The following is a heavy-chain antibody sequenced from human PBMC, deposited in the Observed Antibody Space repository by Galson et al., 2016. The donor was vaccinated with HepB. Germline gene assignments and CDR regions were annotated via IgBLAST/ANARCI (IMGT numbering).Heavy chain of an antibody. D-gene: IGHD6-13*01. CDR3: ARDLEAAPGSLDIDF. V-gene: IGHV4-31*03. Sequence: TLSLTCSVSGGSVSSKGSFWTWIRQHPGKGLEWIGYIYYTGNTYYNPSLKSRLDMSVDTSKNQVSLRLKSVTAADTAVYYCARDLEAAPGSLDIDFWGLGTLVTVSS. CDR2: IYYTGNT. J-gene: IGHJ4*02. CDR1: GGSVSSKGSF.